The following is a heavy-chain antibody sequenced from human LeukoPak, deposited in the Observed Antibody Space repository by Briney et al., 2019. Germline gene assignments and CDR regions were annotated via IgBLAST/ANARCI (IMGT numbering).Heavy chain of an antibody. CDR1: GYTFTSYG. D-gene: IGHD3-22*01. CDR3: ARTDYYDSIMDV. Sequence: ASVKVSCKASGYTFTSYGISWVRQAPGQGLEWMGWINAYNGNTNYAQKLQGRVTMNTDTSTSTAYMELRSLRSDDTAVYYCARTDYYDSIMDVWGQGTTVTVSS. CDR2: INAYNGNT. V-gene: IGHV1-18*01. J-gene: IGHJ6*02.